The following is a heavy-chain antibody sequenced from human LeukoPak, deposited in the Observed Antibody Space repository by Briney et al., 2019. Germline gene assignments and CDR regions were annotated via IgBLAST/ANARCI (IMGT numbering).Heavy chain of an antibody. CDR3: ARDTYGSGSLENDAFDI. Sequence: SVKVPCKASGGTFSSYAISWVRQAPGQGLEWMGGIIPIFGTANYAQKFQGRVTITTDESTSTAYMELSSLRSEDTAVYYCARDTYGSGSLENDAFDIWGQGTMVTVSS. V-gene: IGHV1-69*05. D-gene: IGHD3-10*01. CDR2: IIPIFGTA. CDR1: GGTFSSYA. J-gene: IGHJ3*02.